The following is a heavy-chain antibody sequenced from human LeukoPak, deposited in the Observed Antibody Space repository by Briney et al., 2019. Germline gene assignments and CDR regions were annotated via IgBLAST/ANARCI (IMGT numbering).Heavy chain of an antibody. Sequence: SQTLSLTCTVSGGSISSGDYYWSWIRQPPGKGLEWIGYIYYSGSTNYNPSLKSRVTISVDTSKNQFSLKLSPVTAADTAVYYCARVVSGFTYYFDYWGQGTLVTVSS. CDR1: GGSISSGDYY. CDR2: IYYSGST. J-gene: IGHJ4*02. V-gene: IGHV4-61*08. CDR3: ARVVSGFTYYFDY. D-gene: IGHD3-22*01.